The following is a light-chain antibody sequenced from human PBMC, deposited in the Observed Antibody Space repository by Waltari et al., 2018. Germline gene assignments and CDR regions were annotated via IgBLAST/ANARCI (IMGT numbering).Light chain of an antibody. J-gene: IGLJ1*01. CDR3: SSYTSSSTTIV. CDR2: EVS. V-gene: IGLV2-14*01. Sequence: QSALTQPASGSGSPGRSITISCPGTSSDVGGYNYVSWYQQHPGKAPKLMIYEVSNRPSGVSNRFSGSKSGNTASLTISGLQAEDEADYYCSSYTSSSTTIVFGTGTKVTVL. CDR1: SSDVGGYNY.